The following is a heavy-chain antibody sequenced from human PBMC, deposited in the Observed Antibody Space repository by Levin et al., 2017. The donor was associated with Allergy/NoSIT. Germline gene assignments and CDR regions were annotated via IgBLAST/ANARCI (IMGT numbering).Heavy chain of an antibody. J-gene: IGHJ3*02. Sequence: GESLKISCAASGFTFSSDTVHWVRQAPGKGLEWVAIISFDGSNKYYADSVKGRFTISRDNSKNTLFLQMNSLRAEDTALYYCARDFQGYYDSSGYYYGGAFDIWGQGTMVTVSS. CDR1: GFTFSSDT. D-gene: IGHD3-22*01. CDR2: ISFDGSNK. V-gene: IGHV3-30*04. CDR3: ARDFQGYYDSSGYYYGGAFDI.